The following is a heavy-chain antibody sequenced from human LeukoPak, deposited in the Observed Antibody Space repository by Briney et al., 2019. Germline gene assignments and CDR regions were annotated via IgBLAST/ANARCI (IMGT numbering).Heavy chain of an antibody. CDR2: IYYGGNI. CDR3: ASAEANYGGSVFDY. V-gene: IGHV4-39*01. J-gene: IGHJ4*02. D-gene: IGHD4-23*01. Sequence: SETLSLTCSVSGGSISTSSYYWGWIRQPPGKGLEWLGTIYYGGNINYNLSLKSRLTISADTSNNQLSLKLSSVTAADTAVYYCASAEANYGGSVFDYWGQGTLVTVSS. CDR1: GGSISTSSYY.